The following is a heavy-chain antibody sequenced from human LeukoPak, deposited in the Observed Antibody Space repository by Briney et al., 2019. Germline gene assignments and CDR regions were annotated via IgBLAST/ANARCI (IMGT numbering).Heavy chain of an antibody. Sequence: GGSLRLSCAASGFTLSNYWMHWVSQTPGKGLMWVSRIGPDGRTTTYADSVKGRFTISRDSAKNTLYVQMNSLRAEDTAVYYCARGVNGNYGKFDSWGQGTLVTVSS. D-gene: IGHD4-17*01. J-gene: IGHJ4*02. V-gene: IGHV3-74*03. CDR2: IGPDGRTT. CDR3: ARGVNGNYGKFDS. CDR1: GFTLSNYW.